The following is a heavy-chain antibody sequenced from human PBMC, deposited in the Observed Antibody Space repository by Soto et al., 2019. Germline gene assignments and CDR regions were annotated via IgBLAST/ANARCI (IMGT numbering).Heavy chain of an antibody. CDR3: ARGKGTHRY. CDR2: IFYNGTT. V-gene: IGHV4-59*01. CDR1: GVSLTSYY. Sequence: XGTLSLTCSVSGVSLTSYYWSWIRQTPGKTLEWIGCIFYNGTTNYNPSLKSRVTISLDMSKNQFSLKLNSVTAEDTALYYCARGKGTHRYWGQGTLVTVSS. D-gene: IGHD3-10*01. J-gene: IGHJ4*02.